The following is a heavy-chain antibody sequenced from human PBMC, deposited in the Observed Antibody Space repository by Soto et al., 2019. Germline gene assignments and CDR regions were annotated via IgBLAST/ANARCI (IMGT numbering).Heavy chain of an antibody. J-gene: IGHJ3*02. CDR1: GDSISSSNYY. CDR3: ARPPGYGYDAFDI. CDR2: IYYSGST. D-gene: IGHD5-12*01. Sequence: PSETLSLTCTVSGDSISSSNYYWGWIRQPPGKGLEWIAGIYYSGSTFYNPSLKSRVTISVDTSKNQFSLKLNSLTAADTAVYYCARPPGYGYDAFDIWGQGTMVTVSS. V-gene: IGHV4-39*01.